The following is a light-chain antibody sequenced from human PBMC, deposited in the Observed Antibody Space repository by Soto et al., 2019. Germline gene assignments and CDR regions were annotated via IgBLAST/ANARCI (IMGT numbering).Light chain of an antibody. Sequence: QSALTQPASVSGSPGQSIIISCTGTSRDVGNYNLFSWYQQYTDKAPKLIIYEGTKRPSGVSDRFSGSWSGNTASLTISGLQAEDEADYYCCARADTSTVLFGGGTKLTVL. CDR2: EGT. V-gene: IGLV2-23*01. J-gene: IGLJ2*01. CDR1: SRDVGNYNL. CDR3: CARADTSTVL.